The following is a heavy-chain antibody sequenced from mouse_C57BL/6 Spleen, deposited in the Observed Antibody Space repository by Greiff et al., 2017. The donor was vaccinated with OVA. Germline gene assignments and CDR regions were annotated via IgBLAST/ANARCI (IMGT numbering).Heavy chain of an antibody. CDR3: APTEGYSNSSRFAY. CDR1: GFSLRTFGMG. CDR2: IWWDDDK. V-gene: IGHV8-8*01. Sequence: QVTLKESGPGILQPSQTLSLTCSFSGFSLRTFGMGVGWIRQPSGKGLEWLAHIWWDDDKYYNPALKSRLTISKDTSKNQVFLKIANVDTADTATYYCAPTEGYSNSSRFAYWGQGTLVTVSA. D-gene: IGHD2-5*01. J-gene: IGHJ3*01.